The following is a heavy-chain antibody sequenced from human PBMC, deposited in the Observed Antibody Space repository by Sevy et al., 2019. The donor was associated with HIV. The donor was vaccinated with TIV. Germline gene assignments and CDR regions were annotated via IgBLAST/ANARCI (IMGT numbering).Heavy chain of an antibody. V-gene: IGHV1-24*01. D-gene: IGHD3-22*01. CDR3: ATAREYYSDNSGYLDC. Sequence: ASVKVSCKVSGYTLSELSMHWVRQPPGKGLEWMGRFDPDDGETIYAQRLQGRVTMTEDTSADTAYMELSSLRSEDTAMYYCATAREYYSDNSGYLDCWGQGTPVTVSS. J-gene: IGHJ4*02. CDR2: FDPDDGET. CDR1: GYTLSELS.